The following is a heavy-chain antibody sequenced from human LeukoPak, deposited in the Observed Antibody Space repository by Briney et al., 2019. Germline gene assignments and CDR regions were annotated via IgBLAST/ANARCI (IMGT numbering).Heavy chain of an antibody. CDR1: GYTFTNYG. Sequence: ASVKVSCKASGYTFTNYGLSWVRQAPGQGLEWMGWISAYNGNTNYAQKVQGRVTMTTDTSTSTAYMELRSLRSDDTAVYYCAREGLELPFDYWGQGTLVTVSS. CDR3: AREGLELPFDY. V-gene: IGHV1-18*01. CDR2: ISAYNGNT. J-gene: IGHJ4*02. D-gene: IGHD3/OR15-3a*01.